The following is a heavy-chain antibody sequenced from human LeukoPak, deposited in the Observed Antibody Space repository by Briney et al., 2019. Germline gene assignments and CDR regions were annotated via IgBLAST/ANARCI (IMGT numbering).Heavy chain of an antibody. CDR1: RFTFSGYT. V-gene: IGHV3-21*06. CDR2: ISSSDYYI. J-gene: IGHJ4*02. D-gene: IGHD3-3*01. Sequence: GGSLRLSCTASRFTFSGYTMNWVRQAPGKGLEWVSSISSSDYYINYAESVEGRFTISRNNADNLLYLQMNSLRAEDTAMYYCAFGAGGTFWGQGTLVTVSS. CDR3: AFGAGGTF.